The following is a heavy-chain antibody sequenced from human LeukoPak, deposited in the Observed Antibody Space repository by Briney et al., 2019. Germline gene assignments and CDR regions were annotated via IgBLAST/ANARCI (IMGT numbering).Heavy chain of an antibody. Sequence: ASVKVSCKVSGYTFTGYYMHWVRQAPGQGLEWMGWISAYNGDTNYAQNLQGRVTMTTDTSTSTAYLELRSLSSDDTAVYYCARAGSYDTSGYSAFWGQGTLVTVSS. D-gene: IGHD3-22*01. J-gene: IGHJ4*02. CDR3: ARAGSYDTSGYSAF. CDR2: ISAYNGDT. CDR1: GYTFTGYY. V-gene: IGHV1-18*04.